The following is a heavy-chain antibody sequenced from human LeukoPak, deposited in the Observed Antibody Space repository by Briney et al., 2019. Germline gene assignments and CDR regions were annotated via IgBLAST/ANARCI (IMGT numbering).Heavy chain of an antibody. J-gene: IGHJ4*02. V-gene: IGHV3-49*03. CDR1: GFTFGDYA. CDR2: IRSKTYGGST. CDR3: TRVRDYDTSEGFDY. D-gene: IGHD3-22*01. Sequence: GRSLRLSCAASGFTFGDYAMSWSRQAPGKGLEWVGFIRSKTYGGSTQYAASVKGRFTISRDDSKSIAYLQMDSLKTEDTAVYYCTRVRDYDTSEGFDYWGQGTLVTVSS.